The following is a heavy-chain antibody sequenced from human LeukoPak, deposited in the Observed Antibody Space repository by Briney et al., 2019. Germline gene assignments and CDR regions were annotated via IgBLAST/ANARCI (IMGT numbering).Heavy chain of an antibody. D-gene: IGHD1-26*01. J-gene: IGHJ4*02. Sequence: ASVKVSCKVSGYTLTELSMHWVRQAPGQGLEWMGWINPNSGGTNYAQKFQGRVTMTRDTSISTAYMELSRLRSDDTAVYYCASLRYSGSLGDYWGQGTLVTVSS. CDR2: INPNSGGT. V-gene: IGHV1-2*02. CDR3: ASLRYSGSLGDY. CDR1: GYTLTELS.